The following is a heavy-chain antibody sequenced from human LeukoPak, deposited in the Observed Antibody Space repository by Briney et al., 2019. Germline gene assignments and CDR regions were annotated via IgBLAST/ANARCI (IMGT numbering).Heavy chain of an antibody. CDR2: IKQDGSEK. CDR1: GFTFSTYW. J-gene: IGHJ5*02. CDR3: ARDRLYSRGGNRFDP. Sequence: GGSLRLSCAASGFTFSTYWMSWVRQAPGKGLEWVANIKQDGSEKYYVDSVKGRFTISRDNAKNSLYLQMNSLRAEDTAVYYCARDRLYSRGGNRFDPWGQGTLVTVSS. V-gene: IGHV3-7*01. D-gene: IGHD2-15*01.